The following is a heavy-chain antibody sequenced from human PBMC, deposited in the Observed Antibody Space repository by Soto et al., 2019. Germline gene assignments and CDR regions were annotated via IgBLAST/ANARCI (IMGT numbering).Heavy chain of an antibody. V-gene: IGHV1-18*04. CDR2: ISANSGDT. J-gene: IGHJ4*02. CDR3: ARAGASNWNYVSSSS. D-gene: IGHD1-7*01. CDR1: GYNFAGSG. Sequence: QVQLVQSGAEVKKPGASVKVSCKASGYNFAGSGFIWVRQAPGQGLEWMGWISANSGDTNYAQNLQGRVTMTTDTSTITAYMELRSLTSDDTAVYYCARAGASNWNYVSSSSWGQGTLVTVSS.